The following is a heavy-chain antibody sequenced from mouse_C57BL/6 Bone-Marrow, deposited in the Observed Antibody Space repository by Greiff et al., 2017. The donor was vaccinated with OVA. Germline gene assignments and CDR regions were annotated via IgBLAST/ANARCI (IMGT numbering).Heavy chain of an antibody. CDR3: ARSGLWSYWYFDV. Sequence: SGAELVRPGASVKLSCKASGYTFTDYYINWVKQRPGQGLEWIARIYPGSGNTYYNEKFKGKATLTAEKSSSTAYMQLSSLTSEDSAVYFCARSGLWSYWYFDVWGTGTTVTVSS. V-gene: IGHV1-76*01. J-gene: IGHJ1*03. D-gene: IGHD1-1*02. CDR1: GYTFTDYY. CDR2: IYPGSGNT.